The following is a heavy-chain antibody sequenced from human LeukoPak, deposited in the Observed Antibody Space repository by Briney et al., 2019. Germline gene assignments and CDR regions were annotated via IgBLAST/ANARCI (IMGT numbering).Heavy chain of an antibody. V-gene: IGHV1-8*01. D-gene: IGHD2-8*02. J-gene: IGHJ6*03. CDR3: ARAGGRRFNYYYYMDV. CDR1: GYTFTSYD. Sequence: ASVKVSCKASGYTFTSYDINWLRQATGQGLEWMGWMNPNSGNTGYAQKFQGRVTMTRNTSISTAYMELSRLRSDDTAVYYCARAGGRRFNYYYYMDVWGKGTTVTVSS. CDR2: MNPNSGNT.